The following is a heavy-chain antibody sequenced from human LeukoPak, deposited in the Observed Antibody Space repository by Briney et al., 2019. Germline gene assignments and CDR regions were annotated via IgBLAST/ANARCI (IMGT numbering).Heavy chain of an antibody. D-gene: IGHD2-15*01. CDR3: VGCSGGTCSDFDY. J-gene: IGHJ4*02. Sequence: GGSLRLSCAASGFTFSNAWMSWVRQTPGKGLEWVANIKQDGSETYYLDSVKGRFTISRDNAKNSRYLQMNRLRAEDTAVYYCVGCSGGTCSDFDYWGRGILVTVSS. V-gene: IGHV3-7*03. CDR1: GFTFSNAW. CDR2: IKQDGSET.